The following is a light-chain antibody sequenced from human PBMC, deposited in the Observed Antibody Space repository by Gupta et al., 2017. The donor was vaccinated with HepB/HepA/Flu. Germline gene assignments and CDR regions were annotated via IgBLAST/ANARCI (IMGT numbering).Light chain of an antibody. CDR2: KAS. V-gene: IGKV1-5*03. J-gene: IGKJ1*01. CDR1: QSISSW. Sequence: DIQMTQSPSTLSASVGDRVTITCRASQSISSWLAWYQQKPGKAPKLLIYKASSVERGVPSRFSGSGSGTEFTLTISSLQPDEFATYYCQQDNSYWTFGQGTKVEIK. CDR3: QQDNSYWT.